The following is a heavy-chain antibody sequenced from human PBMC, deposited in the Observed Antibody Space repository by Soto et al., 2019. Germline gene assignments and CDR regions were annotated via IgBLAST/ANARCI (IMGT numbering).Heavy chain of an antibody. CDR1: GASISGYY. V-gene: IGHV4-4*07. CDR2: IYATGTT. CDR3: VRDGTKTLRDWFDP. D-gene: IGHD1-1*01. Sequence: PSEPLSLTCTVSGASISGYYWSWIRKSAGKGLEWIGRIYATGTTDYNPSLKSRVMMSVDTSKKQFSLRLRSVTDEDTAVYYCVRDGTKTLRDWFDPWGQGISVTVSS. J-gene: IGHJ5*02.